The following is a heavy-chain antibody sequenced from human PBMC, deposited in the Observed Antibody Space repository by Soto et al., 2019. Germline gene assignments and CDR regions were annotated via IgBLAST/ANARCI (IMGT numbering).Heavy chain of an antibody. CDR3: ARDIVVIPTARPNDAFDI. J-gene: IGHJ3*02. CDR1: GFTVSSNY. CDR2: IYSGGST. Sequence: GSLRLSCAASGFTVSSNYMSWVRQAPGKGLEWVSVIYSGGSTNYADSVKGRFTISRDNAKNSLYLQMNSLRAEDTALYYCARDIVVIPTARPNDAFDIWGQGTMVTVSS. D-gene: IGHD2-2*02. V-gene: IGHV3-53*01.